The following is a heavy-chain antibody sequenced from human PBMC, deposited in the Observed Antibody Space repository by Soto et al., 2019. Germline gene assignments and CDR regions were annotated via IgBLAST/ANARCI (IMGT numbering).Heavy chain of an antibody. V-gene: IGHV3-66*01. D-gene: IGHD3-9*01. CDR1: GFTVNSNY. Sequence: EVQLVESGGGLVQPGWSLRLSCAASGFTVNSNYMSWVRQAPGKGLEWVSVIYSDGSTYYADSVKGRFIISRDNSNNTLYFQMNSLRAEDTAVYYCATLTKYDILTGFYPCWGQGTLVTVSS. J-gene: IGHJ4*02. CDR2: IYSDGST. CDR3: ATLTKYDILTGFYPC.